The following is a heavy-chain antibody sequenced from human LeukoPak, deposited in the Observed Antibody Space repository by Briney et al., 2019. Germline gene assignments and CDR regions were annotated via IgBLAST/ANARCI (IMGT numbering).Heavy chain of an antibody. J-gene: IGHJ4*02. Sequence: GESLKISCKGVGFSFINYWVGWVRPMPGKGLEWMGIIYPRDSDTRYSPSFQGQVTISADKSTNTAYLQWSSLKASDTAMYYCARCPSLVRGVIAFDYWGQGSPVTVSS. V-gene: IGHV5-51*01. D-gene: IGHD3-10*01. CDR2: IYPRDSDT. CDR3: ARCPSLVRGVIAFDY. CDR1: GFSFINYW.